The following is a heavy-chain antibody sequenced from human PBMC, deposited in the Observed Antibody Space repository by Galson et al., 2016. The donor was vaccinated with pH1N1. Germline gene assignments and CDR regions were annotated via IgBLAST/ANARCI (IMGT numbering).Heavy chain of an antibody. D-gene: IGHD4-23*01. CDR3: ARDGRDYSGAGHYMYFDS. J-gene: IGHJ4*02. V-gene: IGHV4-4*02. CDR2: IYHIGGT. CDR1: GGSISSRTW. Sequence: ETLSLTCAVSGGSISSRTWWSWVRQPPGQGLEWIGEIYHIGGTNYNPSLKSRVTISLDKSKNHFSLNLASVTAADTAVYYCARDGRDYSGAGHYMYFDSGGGGALVTGSS.